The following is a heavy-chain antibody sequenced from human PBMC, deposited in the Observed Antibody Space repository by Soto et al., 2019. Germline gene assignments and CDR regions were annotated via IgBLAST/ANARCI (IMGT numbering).Heavy chain of an antibody. V-gene: IGHV3-7*03. J-gene: IGHJ5*02. CDR1: GFTFSSYW. CDR3: ARELLWSGYLRLDP. Sequence: GGSLRLSCAASGFTFSSYWMSWVRQAPGKGLEWVANIKQDGSEKYYVDSVKGRFTISRDNAKNSLYLQMNSLRAEDTAVYYCARELLWSGYLRLDPWGQGTLVTVYS. D-gene: IGHD3-3*01. CDR2: IKQDGSEK.